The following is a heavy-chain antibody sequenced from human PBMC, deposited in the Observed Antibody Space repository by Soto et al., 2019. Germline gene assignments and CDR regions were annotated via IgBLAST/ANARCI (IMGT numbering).Heavy chain of an antibody. V-gene: IGHV4-4*02. CDR2: IYHSGST. D-gene: IGHD6-6*01. Sequence: SETLSLTCAVSSGSISSSNWWSWVRQPPGKGLEWIGEIYHSGSTNYNPSLKSRVTISVDKSKNQFSLKLSSVTAADTAVYYCARGKRGHDVQWFDPWGQGTLVTVSS. CDR3: ARGKRGHDVQWFDP. CDR1: SGSISSSNW. J-gene: IGHJ5*02.